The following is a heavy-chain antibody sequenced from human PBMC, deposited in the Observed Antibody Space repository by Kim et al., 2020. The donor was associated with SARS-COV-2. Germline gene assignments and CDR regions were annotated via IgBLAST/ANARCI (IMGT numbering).Heavy chain of an antibody. CDR2: IYYSGST. CDR1: GGSISSGGYY. V-gene: IGHV4-31*03. Sequence: SETLSLTCTVSGGSISSGGYYWSWIRQHPGKGLEWIGYIYYSGSTYYNPSLKSRVTISVDTSKNQFSLKLSSVTAADTAVYYCAREVYSSSWYPLYYYGMDVWGQGTTVTVSS. CDR3: AREVYSSSWYPLYYYGMDV. D-gene: IGHD6-13*01. J-gene: IGHJ6*02.